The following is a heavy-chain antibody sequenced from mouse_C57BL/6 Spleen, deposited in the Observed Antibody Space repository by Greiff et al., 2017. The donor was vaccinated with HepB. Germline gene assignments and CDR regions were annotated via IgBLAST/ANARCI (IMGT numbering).Heavy chain of an antibody. CDR3: ARGSGHYFDY. CDR1: GYTFTSYW. CDR2: IDPSDSYT. Sequence: QVQLQQPGAELVRPGTSVKLSCKASGYTFTSYWMHWVKQRPGQGLEWIGVIDPSDSYTNYNQKFKGKATLTVDTSSSTAYMQLRSLTSEDSAVYYCARGSGHYFDYWGQGTTLPVSS. V-gene: IGHV1-59*01. J-gene: IGHJ2*01.